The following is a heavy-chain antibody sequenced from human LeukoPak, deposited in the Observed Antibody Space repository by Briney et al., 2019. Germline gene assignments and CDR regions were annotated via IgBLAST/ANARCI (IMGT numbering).Heavy chain of an antibody. D-gene: IGHD3-3*01. V-gene: IGHV4-39*01. CDR1: GGSISSSTYY. J-gene: IGHJ5*02. CDR2: IYYSGST. Sequence: SETLSLTCTVSGGSISSSTYYWGWIRQPPGKGLEWIASIYYSGSTYYNPSLKSRVTISVDTSKNQFSLKLSSVTAADTAVYYCARRGSGLNWFDPWGQGTLVTVSS. CDR3: ARRGSGLNWFDP.